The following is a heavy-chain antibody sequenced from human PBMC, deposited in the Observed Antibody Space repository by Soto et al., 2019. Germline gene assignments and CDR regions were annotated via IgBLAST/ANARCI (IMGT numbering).Heavy chain of an antibody. Sequence: PSETLSLTCTVSGGSISRYYWNWIRQSPGKGLEWIASLDYSGTTNYNPSLKSRITTSVDPSKKQFSLKMRSVTAADTAVYYCARDSFPTYSSSSKGFDYWGQGSLVTAPQ. D-gene: IGHD6-6*01. J-gene: IGHJ4*02. CDR2: LDYSGTT. CDR3: ARDSFPTYSSSSKGFDY. V-gene: IGHV4-59*01. CDR1: GGSISRYY.